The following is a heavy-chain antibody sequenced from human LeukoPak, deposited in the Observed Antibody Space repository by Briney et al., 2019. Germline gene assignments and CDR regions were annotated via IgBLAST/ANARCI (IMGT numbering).Heavy chain of an antibody. J-gene: IGHJ4*02. CDR1: GFTFDDYA. CDR2: ISWNSGSI. CDR3: AKGGDYDFWTGFDY. Sequence: GRSLRLSCAASGFTFDDYAMHWVRQAPGKGLEWVSGISWNSGSIGYADSVKGRFTISRDNAKNSLYLQMNSLSAEDMALYYCAKGGDYDFWTGFDYWGQGTLVTVSS. D-gene: IGHD3-3*01. V-gene: IGHV3-9*03.